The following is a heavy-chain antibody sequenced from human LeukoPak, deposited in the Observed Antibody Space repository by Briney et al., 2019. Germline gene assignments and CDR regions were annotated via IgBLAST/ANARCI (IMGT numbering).Heavy chain of an antibody. D-gene: IGHD3-16*01. CDR1: GFTFSSYG. CDR3: AKDGGGYFDY. Sequence: PGRSLRLSCAASGFTFSSYGMHWVRQAPGKGLEWVAVISYDGSNKYYADSVKGRFTISRDNSKNTLHLQMNSLRAEDTAVYYCAKDGGGYFDYWGQGTLVTVSS. V-gene: IGHV3-30*18. CDR2: ISYDGSNK. J-gene: IGHJ4*02.